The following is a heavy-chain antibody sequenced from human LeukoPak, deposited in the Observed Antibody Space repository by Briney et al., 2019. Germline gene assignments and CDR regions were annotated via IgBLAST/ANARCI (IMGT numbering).Heavy chain of an antibody. CDR1: GFTFSDYY. Sequence: GGSLRLSCAASGFTFSDYYMSWIRQAPGKGREWVSYISSSGSTIYYADSVKGRFTISRDNAKNSLYLQMNSLRAEDTAVYYCARDLRYYDFWSGYYRSRDAFDIWGQGTMVTVSS. CDR2: ISSSGSTI. J-gene: IGHJ3*02. CDR3: ARDLRYYDFWSGYYRSRDAFDI. V-gene: IGHV3-11*04. D-gene: IGHD3-3*01.